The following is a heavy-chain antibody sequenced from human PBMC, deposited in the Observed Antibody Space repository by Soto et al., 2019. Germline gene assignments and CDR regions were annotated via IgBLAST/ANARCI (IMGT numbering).Heavy chain of an antibody. J-gene: IGHJ5*02. CDR3: ARRGYSYGYDWFDP. CDR2: IIPIFGTA. CDR1: GGTFSSYA. V-gene: IGHV1-69*06. Sequence: SVKVSCKASGGTFSSYAISWVRQAPGQGLEWMGGIIPIFGTANYAQKFQGRVTITADKSTSTAYMELSSLRSEDTAVYYCARRGYSYGYDWFDPWGQGTLVTVSS. D-gene: IGHD5-18*01.